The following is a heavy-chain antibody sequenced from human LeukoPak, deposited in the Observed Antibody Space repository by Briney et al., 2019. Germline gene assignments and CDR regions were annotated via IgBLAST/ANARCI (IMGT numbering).Heavy chain of an antibody. D-gene: IGHD2-21*02. CDR3: AKVHIVVVTATHYFDY. Sequence: GGSLRLSCAASGFTFSSYSMNWVRQAPGKGLEWVSSISSSSSYIYYADSVKGRFTISRDNAKNSLYLRMNSLRAEDTAVYYCAKVHIVVVTATHYFDYWGQGTLVTVSS. J-gene: IGHJ4*02. V-gene: IGHV3-21*01. CDR2: ISSSSSYI. CDR1: GFTFSSYS.